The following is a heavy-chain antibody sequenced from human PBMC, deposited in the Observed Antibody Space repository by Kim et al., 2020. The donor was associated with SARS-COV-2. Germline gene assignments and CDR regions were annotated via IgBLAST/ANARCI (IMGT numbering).Heavy chain of an antibody. J-gene: IGHJ5*02. V-gene: IGHV1-2*02. Sequence: AQKFQGRVTMTRDPSITTAYMELSRLRSDDTAVYYCARDGGSSGWFTWFDPWGQGTLVTVSS. D-gene: IGHD6-19*01. CDR3: ARDGGSSGWFTWFDP.